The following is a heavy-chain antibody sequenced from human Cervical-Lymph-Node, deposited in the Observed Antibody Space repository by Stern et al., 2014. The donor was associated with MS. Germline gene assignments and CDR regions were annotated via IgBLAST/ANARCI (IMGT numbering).Heavy chain of an antibody. V-gene: IGHV4-59*01. CDR2: IHYSGNT. Sequence: QLQLQESGPGLVKPSETLSLTCTVSGGSISSYYWSWIRLPPGKGLEWIGDIHYSGNTDYNPSLKSRVTVSVDTSKNQFSLRLSSVTAADTAVYYCARAQSDYDEGDYFDSWGQGTLVTVSS. CDR3: ARAQSDYDEGDYFDS. J-gene: IGHJ4*02. D-gene: IGHD4-17*01. CDR1: GGSISSYY.